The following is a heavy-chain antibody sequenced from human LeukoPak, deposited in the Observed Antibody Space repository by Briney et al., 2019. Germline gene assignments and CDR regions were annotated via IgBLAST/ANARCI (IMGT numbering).Heavy chain of an antibody. Sequence: SETLSLTCTVSGGSISSGDYYWSWIRQPPGKGLEWIGYIYYSGNTYYNPSLKSRVTISVDTSKNQFSLKLSSVTAADTAMYYCARVSGGNIFDYWGQGTLVTVAS. J-gene: IGHJ4*02. CDR3: ARVSGGNIFDY. CDR1: GGSISSGDYY. CDR2: IYYSGNT. D-gene: IGHD4-23*01. V-gene: IGHV4-30-4*01.